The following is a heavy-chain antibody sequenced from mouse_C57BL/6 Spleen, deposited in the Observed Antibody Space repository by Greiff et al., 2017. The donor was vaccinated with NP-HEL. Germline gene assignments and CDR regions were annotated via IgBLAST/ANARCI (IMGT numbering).Heavy chain of an antibody. CDR3: ARLLLLRDV. CDR2: INPNNGGT. D-gene: IGHD1-1*01. CDR1: GYTFTDYY. V-gene: IGHV1-26*01. Sequence: EVQLQQSGPELVKPGASVKISCKASGYTFTDYYMNWVKQSHGKSLEWIGDINPNNGGTSYNQKFKGKATLTVDKSSSTAYMELRSLTSEDSAVYYCARLLLLRDVWGTGTTVTVSS. J-gene: IGHJ1*03.